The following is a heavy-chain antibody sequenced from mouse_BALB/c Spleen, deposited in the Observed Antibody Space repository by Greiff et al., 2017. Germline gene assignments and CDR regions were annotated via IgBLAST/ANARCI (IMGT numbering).Heavy chain of an antibody. V-gene: IGHV5-4*02. Sequence: EVQLVESGGGLVKPGGSLKLSCAASGFTFSDYYMYWVRQTPEKRLEWVATISDGGSYTYYPDSVKGRFTIARDTAKNNLYLHMSSLKSEDTAMYYCARGSGTEYFDVWGEGTTVTVSS. CDR3: ARGSGTEYFDV. J-gene: IGHJ1*01. CDR1: GFTFSDYY. D-gene: IGHD1-3*01. CDR2: ISDGGSYT.